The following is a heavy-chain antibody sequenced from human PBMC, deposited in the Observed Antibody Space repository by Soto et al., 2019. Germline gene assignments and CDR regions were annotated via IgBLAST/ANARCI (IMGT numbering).Heavy chain of an antibody. CDR1: GFTFSSYS. J-gene: IGHJ3*02. CDR3: ARPPYEVVAATLNAFDI. V-gene: IGHV3-48*02. Sequence: EVQLVESGGGLVQPGGSLRLSCAASGFTFSSYSMNWVRQAPGMGLEWVSYISSSSSTIYYADSVKGRFTISRDNAKNSLYLQMNSLRDEDTAVYYCARPPYEVVAATLNAFDIWGQGTMVTVSS. D-gene: IGHD2-15*01. CDR2: ISSSSSTI.